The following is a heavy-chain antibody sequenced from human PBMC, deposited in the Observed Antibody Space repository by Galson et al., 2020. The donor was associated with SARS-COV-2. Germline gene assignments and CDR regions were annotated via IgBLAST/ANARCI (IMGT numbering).Heavy chain of an antibody. Sequence: GESLKISCAASGFTFSSYAMNWVRQAPGKGLEWVSAISGSGGSTYYADTVKGRFTISRDNSKNTLFLQMNSLRAEDTAVYYYAKDPGGIRNYFDYWGQGTLVTVSS. V-gene: IGHV3-23*01. CDR2: ISGSGGST. J-gene: IGHJ4*02. CDR1: GFTFSSYA. D-gene: IGHD6-13*01. CDR3: AKDPGGIRNYFDY.